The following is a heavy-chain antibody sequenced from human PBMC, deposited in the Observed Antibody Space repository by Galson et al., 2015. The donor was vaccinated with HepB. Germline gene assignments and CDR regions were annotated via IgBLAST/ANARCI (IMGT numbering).Heavy chain of an antibody. J-gene: IGHJ5*02. Sequence: QSGAEVKKPGESLKISCKASGGTFSSYTISWVRQAPGQGLEWMGRIIPILGIANYAQKFQGRVTITADKSTSTAYMELSSLRSEDTAVYYCARVSSSWYEPAMNWFDPWGQGTLVTVSS. CDR3: ARVSSSWYEPAMNWFDP. V-gene: IGHV1-69*04. CDR1: GGTFSSYT. D-gene: IGHD6-13*01. CDR2: IIPILGIA.